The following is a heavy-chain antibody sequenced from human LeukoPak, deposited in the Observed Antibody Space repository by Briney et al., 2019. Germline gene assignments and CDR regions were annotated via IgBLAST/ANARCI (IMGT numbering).Heavy chain of an antibody. V-gene: IGHV3-48*02. CDR2: ISNSGSMI. Sequence: GGSLRLSCAVSGLTFSSYNMNWLRQAPGKGLEWVSYISNSGSMIYYADSVKGRFTLSRDNAKNSLYLQMNSLRDEDTAVYYCARGPISGWSADYWGQGTLVTVSS. CDR1: GLTFSSYN. CDR3: ARGPISGWSADY. J-gene: IGHJ4*02. D-gene: IGHD6-19*01.